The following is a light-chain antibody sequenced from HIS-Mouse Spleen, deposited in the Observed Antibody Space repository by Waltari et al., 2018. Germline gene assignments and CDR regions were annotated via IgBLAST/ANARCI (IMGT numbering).Light chain of an antibody. J-gene: IGLJ2*01. Sequence: QSVLTQPPSASGTPGQRVTISCSGSSSNIGSNYVYWYQQLPGTAPKLLIYRNNQRPSGVPDRFSGSKSGTSASLAISELRSEDEADYYCAAWDDSLSGPVFGGGTKLTVL. CDR3: AAWDDSLSGPV. V-gene: IGLV1-47*01. CDR2: RNN. CDR1: SSNIGSNY.